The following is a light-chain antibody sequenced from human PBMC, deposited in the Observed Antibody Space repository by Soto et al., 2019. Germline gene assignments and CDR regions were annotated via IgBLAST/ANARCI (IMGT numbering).Light chain of an antibody. V-gene: IGLV1-44*01. CDR2: NNN. CDR1: SSNIGTNA. CDR3: AAWDDSLNGYV. J-gene: IGLJ1*01. Sequence: QSVLTQPPSASGTSGQRVTISCSGGSSNIGTNAVNWYQQLPGTAPKLLIYNNNQRPSGVPDRFSGSKSGTSASLAISGLQSEDEADYYCAAWDDSLNGYVFGTGTKVPV.